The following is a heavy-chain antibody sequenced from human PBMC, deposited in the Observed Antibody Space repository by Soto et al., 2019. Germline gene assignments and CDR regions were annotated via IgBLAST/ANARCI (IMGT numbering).Heavy chain of an antibody. J-gene: IGHJ4*02. CDR2: IYYSGST. CDR1: GGSISSSSYY. CDR3: ARHQTVTSSGFDY. Sequence: QLQLQESGPGLVKPSETLSLTCTVSGGSISSSSYYWGWIRQPPGKGLEWSGSIYYSGSTYFNPSLKSRVTMSVDTSKNQFSLKLSSGTAADTAVYYCARHQTVTSSGFDYWGQGTLVTVSS. V-gene: IGHV4-39*01. D-gene: IGHD4-17*01.